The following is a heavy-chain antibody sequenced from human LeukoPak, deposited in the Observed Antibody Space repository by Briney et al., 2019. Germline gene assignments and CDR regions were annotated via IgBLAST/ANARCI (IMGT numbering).Heavy chain of an antibody. V-gene: IGHV1-46*01. CDR2: INPSGGST. D-gene: IGHD2-8*01. CDR1: GYTFTSYY. Sequence: ASVKVSCKAPGYTFTSYYMHWVRQAPGQGLEWMGIINPSGGSTSYAQKFQGRVTMTRDMSTSTVYMELSSLRSEDTAVYYCARGDCTNGVCYPPGFDYWGQGTLVTVSS. J-gene: IGHJ4*02. CDR3: ARGDCTNGVCYPPGFDY.